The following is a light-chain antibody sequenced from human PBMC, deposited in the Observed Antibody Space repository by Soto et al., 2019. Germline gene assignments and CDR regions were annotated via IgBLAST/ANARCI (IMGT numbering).Light chain of an antibody. CDR1: QSISSY. J-gene: IGKJ2*01. CDR3: QQTYSTPQT. CDR2: AAS. V-gene: IGKV1-39*01. Sequence: DIQRTQSPSSLSASVGDRVTITCRASQSISSYLNWYQQKPGKAPKLLIYAASSLQSGVPSRFSGSGSGTDFTLTISSLQPEDFATYYCQQTYSTPQTFGQGTKVDIK.